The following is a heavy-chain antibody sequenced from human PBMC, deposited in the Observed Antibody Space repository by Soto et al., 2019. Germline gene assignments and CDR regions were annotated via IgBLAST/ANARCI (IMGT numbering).Heavy chain of an antibody. D-gene: IGHD6-13*01. Sequence: EVQVLESGGGLVQPGGSLRLSCAASGFTFSTYAMSWVRQAPGKGLEWVSGISGSGGSTYYADSVKGRFTISRDNSRKTLFLRRCSLRAEDAAAYFCARGGAAAWMGYFDLWGRGSLVTVS. CDR1: GFTFSTYA. V-gene: IGHV3-23*01. CDR2: ISGSGGST. J-gene: IGHJ2*01. CDR3: ARGGAAAWMGYFDL.